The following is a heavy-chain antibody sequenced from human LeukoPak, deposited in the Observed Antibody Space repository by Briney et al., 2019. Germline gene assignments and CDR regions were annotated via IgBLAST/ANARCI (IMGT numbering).Heavy chain of an antibody. J-gene: IGHJ6*03. CDR3: ARGWVSIFGVVHRPYYYYYMDV. CDR1: GYTFTSYD. V-gene: IGHV1-8*03. D-gene: IGHD3-3*01. CDR2: MNPNSGNT. Sequence: ASVKVSCKASGYTFTSYDINWVRRATGQGLEWMGWMNPNSGNTGYAQKFQGRVTITRNTSISTAYMELSSLRSEDTAVYYCARGWVSIFGVVHRPYYYYYMDVWGKGTTVTVSS.